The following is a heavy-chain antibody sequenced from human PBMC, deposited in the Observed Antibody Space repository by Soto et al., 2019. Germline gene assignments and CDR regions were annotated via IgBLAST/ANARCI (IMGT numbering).Heavy chain of an antibody. J-gene: IGHJ6*02. D-gene: IGHD6-19*01. V-gene: IGHV3-48*01. Sequence: GVSLRLSCAASGFTFSTYSMNWVRQAPGKGLEWVSYISSSSSTIFYTDSVKGRFTVSRDNAKNSLYLQMNSLRAEDTAVYYCAKDLTHSSGWYGDYYYYGMDVWGQGTTVTVSS. CDR2: ISSSSSTI. CDR3: AKDLTHSSGWYGDYYYYGMDV. CDR1: GFTFSTYS.